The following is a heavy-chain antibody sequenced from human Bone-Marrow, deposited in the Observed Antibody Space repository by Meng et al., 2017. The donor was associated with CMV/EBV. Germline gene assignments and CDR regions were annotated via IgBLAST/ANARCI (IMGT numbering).Heavy chain of an antibody. CDR3: AKACDFWSGYSNYGMDV. Sequence: GGSLRLSCAVSGFTFSSYGMHWVRQAPGKGLEWVAVIWYDGSNKYYADSVKGRFTISRDNSKNTLYLQMNSLRAEDTAVYYCAKACDFWSGYSNYGMDVWGQGTTVTVSS. J-gene: IGHJ6*02. D-gene: IGHD3-3*01. V-gene: IGHV3-33*06. CDR1: GFTFSSYG. CDR2: IWYDGSNK.